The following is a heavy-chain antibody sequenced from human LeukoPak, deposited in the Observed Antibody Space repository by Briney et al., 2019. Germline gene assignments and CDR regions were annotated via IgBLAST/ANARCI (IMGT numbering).Heavy chain of an antibody. D-gene: IGHD1/OR15-1a*01. V-gene: IGHV3-48*01. CDR3: VKGPRALEHSTHRFDN. CDR2: ISSSSTAI. J-gene: IGHJ4*02. Sequence: GGSLRLSCVASEFSFSSYSMNWVRQAPGKGLEWVSYISSSSTAIFYADSVKGRFTISRDNSKNTLYLQMNSLRVDDTAVYYCVKGPRALEHSTHRFDNWGQGTLVTVSS. CDR1: EFSFSSYS.